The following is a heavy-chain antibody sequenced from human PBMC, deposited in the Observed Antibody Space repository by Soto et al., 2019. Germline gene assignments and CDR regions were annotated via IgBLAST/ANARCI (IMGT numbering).Heavy chain of an antibody. D-gene: IGHD2-15*01. Sequence: SETLSLTCAVYGGSFSGYYWSWIRQPPGKGLEWIGEINHSGSTNYNPSLKSRVTISVDTSKNQFSLKLSSVTAADTAVYYCARGRINHYCSGGSCRIIFDYWGKGTLVTVSS. CDR3: ARGRINHYCSGGSCRIIFDY. CDR2: INHSGST. CDR1: GGSFSGYY. V-gene: IGHV4-34*01. J-gene: IGHJ4*02.